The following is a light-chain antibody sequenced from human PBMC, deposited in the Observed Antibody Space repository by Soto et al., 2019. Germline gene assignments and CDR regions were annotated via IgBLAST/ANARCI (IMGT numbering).Light chain of an antibody. Sequence: SYELTQPPSVSVAPGKTATITCGGNNIGSKSVHWYQQKPGQAPVVVIYYDSDRPSGIPERFSGSNSGNTATLTISRVEAGDEADYYCQVWDSSSDEGVFGTGTKLTVL. V-gene: IGLV3-21*04. CDR2: YDS. CDR1: NIGSKS. CDR3: QVWDSSSDEGV. J-gene: IGLJ1*01.